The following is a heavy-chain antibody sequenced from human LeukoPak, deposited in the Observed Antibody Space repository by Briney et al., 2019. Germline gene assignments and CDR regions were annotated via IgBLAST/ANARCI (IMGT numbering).Heavy chain of an antibody. CDR2: ISGSGGST. CDR1: GFTFSSYA. D-gene: IGHD3-10*01. CDR3: AKDVLLWFGELLPLYFDY. J-gene: IGHJ4*02. V-gene: IGHV3-23*01. Sequence: PGGSLRLSCAASGFTFSSYAMSWFRQAPGKGLEWVSAISGSGGSTYYADSVEGRFTISRDNSKNTLYLQMNSLRAEDTAVYYCAKDVLLWFGELLPLYFDYWGQGTLVTVSS.